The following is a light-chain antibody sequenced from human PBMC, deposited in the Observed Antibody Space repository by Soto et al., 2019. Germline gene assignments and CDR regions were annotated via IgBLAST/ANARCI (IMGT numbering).Light chain of an antibody. CDR1: QTISTY. V-gene: IGKV1-39*01. CDR2: ASS. Sequence: IQMTQSPSSLSASVGDRVTITCRASQTISTYLNWYQQKPGKAPKLLIYASSSLQSGVPSRFSGSGSGTDFTLSISSLQTEDVAVYFCQQYYDIPLTFGGGTKVEIK. CDR3: QQYYDIPLT. J-gene: IGKJ4*01.